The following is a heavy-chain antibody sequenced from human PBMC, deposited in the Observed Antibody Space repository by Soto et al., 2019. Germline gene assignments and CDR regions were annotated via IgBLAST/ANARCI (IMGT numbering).Heavy chain of an antibody. Sequence: QVQLLQSGAEVKKPGASVKVSCKASGYTFTSYGISWVRQAPGQGLEWMGWISAYNGNTNYAQKLQGRCTMTTETSTRTAHMELRSLRAGDTGVHHCASEEGRYDFWSSEEGGNRGQGTLVTVSS. V-gene: IGHV1-18*01. CDR3: ASEEGRYDFWSSEEGGN. D-gene: IGHD3-3*01. J-gene: IGHJ4*02. CDR1: GYTFTSYG. CDR2: ISAYNGNT.